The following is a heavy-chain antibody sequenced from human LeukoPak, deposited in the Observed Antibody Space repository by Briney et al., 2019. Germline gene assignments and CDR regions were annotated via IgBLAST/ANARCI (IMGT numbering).Heavy chain of an antibody. J-gene: IGHJ3*02. V-gene: IGHV4-39*07. D-gene: IGHD5-18*01. CDR2: IYSSGST. CDR1: GGTDSSGSRY. Sequence: LSLTCRVCGGTDSSGSRYWGWLRQPPGRALEWIASIYSSGSTYYNPSLKCRVFILIDTAKYHFSLHLSSVTAADAAVYYCARSDGYGLVGIWGQGTMVTVSS. CDR3: ARSDGYGLVGI.